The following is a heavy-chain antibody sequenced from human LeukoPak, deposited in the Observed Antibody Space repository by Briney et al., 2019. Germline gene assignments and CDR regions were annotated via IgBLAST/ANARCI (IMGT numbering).Heavy chain of an antibody. V-gene: IGHV4-39*07. D-gene: IGHD6-19*01. J-gene: IGHJ4*02. CDR2: GDYSGGT. CDR3: AGERGEEYSSGWYKTNYFYN. Sequence: SGTLSLTCTVSGGSINSKDHFWGWVRQPPGKGLEWIASGDYSGGTYYNPSLESRVAISADMSKNQISLKLTSVTGADTAVYYCAGERGEEYSSGWYKTNYFYNWGQGIRVTVSS. CDR1: GGSINSKDHF.